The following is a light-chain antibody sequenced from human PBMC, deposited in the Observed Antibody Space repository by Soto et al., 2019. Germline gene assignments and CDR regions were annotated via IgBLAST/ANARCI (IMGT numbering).Light chain of an antibody. J-gene: IGLJ3*02. CDR1: SGHSTYA. Sequence: QPVLTQSPSASASLGASVKLTCTLSSGHSTYAIAWHQQQPEKGPRYLMNLNSDGSHSKGDGIPDRFSGSSSGAERYLTISRLQSEDEADYYCQTWGTGIRVFGGGTKVTVL. CDR2: LNSDGSH. V-gene: IGLV4-69*01. CDR3: QTWGTGIRV.